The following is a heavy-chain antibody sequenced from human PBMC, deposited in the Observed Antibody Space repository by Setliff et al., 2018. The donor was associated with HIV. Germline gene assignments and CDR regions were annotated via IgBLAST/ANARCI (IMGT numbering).Heavy chain of an antibody. J-gene: IGHJ4*02. CDR3: APRSGLVGTTPAAVDH. CDR2: ISANGIST. V-gene: IGHV3-23*01. D-gene: IGHD1-26*01. Sequence: PGESLKISCAASGFTFSSHAMSWVRQAPGKGLEWLSGISANGISTYYADSVKGRLTISRDNAKNALYLFMHSLRAEDTAVYFCAPRSGLVGTTPAAVDHWGQGTLVTVSS. CDR1: GFTFSSHA.